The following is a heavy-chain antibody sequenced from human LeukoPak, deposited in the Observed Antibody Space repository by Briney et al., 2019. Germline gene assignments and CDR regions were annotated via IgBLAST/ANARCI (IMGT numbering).Heavy chain of an antibody. D-gene: IGHD6-19*01. CDR1: GGSISSYY. V-gene: IGHV4-59*01. CDR2: IYYSGST. Sequence: SETLSLTCTVSGGSISSYYWSWIRQPPGKGLEWIGYIYYSGSTNYNPSLKSRVTISVDTSKNHFSLKLSSVTAADTAVYYCARGGGLRYNSGWYWYFDYWGQGTLVTVSS. J-gene: IGHJ4*02. CDR3: ARGGGLRYNSGWYWYFDY.